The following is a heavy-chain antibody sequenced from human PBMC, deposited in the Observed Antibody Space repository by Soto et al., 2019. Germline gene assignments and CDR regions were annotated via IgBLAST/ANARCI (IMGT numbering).Heavy chain of an antibody. CDR1: GYSFTSYF. Sequence: PXXSLKLSCTGSGYSFTSYFIDWVRKMPGKGLEWMGIIYPSDSDTRYSPSLQGQVTISVDKSISTAYLQWSSLKASDTAMYYCARGGNSALNWFGPWGQGTLVTVSS. CDR2: IYPSDSDT. J-gene: IGHJ5*02. V-gene: IGHV5-51*01. CDR3: ARGGNSALNWFGP. D-gene: IGHD5-12*01.